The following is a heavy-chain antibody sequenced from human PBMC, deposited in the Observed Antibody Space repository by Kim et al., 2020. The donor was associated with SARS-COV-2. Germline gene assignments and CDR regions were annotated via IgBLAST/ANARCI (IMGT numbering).Heavy chain of an antibody. CDR3: ARDSYSSSYYYYYYGMDV. Sequence: KGRFTISRDNAKNSLYLQMNSLRAEDTAVYYCARDSYSSSYYYYYYGMDVWGQGTTVTVSS. V-gene: IGHV3-11*06. J-gene: IGHJ6*02. D-gene: IGHD6-6*01.